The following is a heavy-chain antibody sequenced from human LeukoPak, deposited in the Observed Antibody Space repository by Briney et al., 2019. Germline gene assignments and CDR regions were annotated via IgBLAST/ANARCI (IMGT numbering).Heavy chain of an antibody. CDR1: GFTVSSNY. D-gene: IGHD2-21*02. CDR2: IYSGGST. J-gene: IGHJ2*01. CDR3: ARGVVVTRGWYFDL. V-gene: IGHV3-66*01. Sequence: PGGSLRLSCEASGFTVSSNYMTWVRQAPGKGLEWVSVIYSGGSTYYADSVKGRYTVSRDNSKNTLDLQMNGQRAEDTAVYYCARGVVVTRGWYFDLWGRGTLVTVCS.